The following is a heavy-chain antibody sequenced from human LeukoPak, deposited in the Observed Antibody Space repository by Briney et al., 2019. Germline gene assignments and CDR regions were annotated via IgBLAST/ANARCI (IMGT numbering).Heavy chain of an antibody. CDR2: IYYSGST. CDR1: GGSISSSSYY. D-gene: IGHD6-13*01. V-gene: IGHV4-39*01. J-gene: IGHJ5*02. Sequence: SETLSLTCTVSGGSISSSSYYWGWIRQPPGKGLEWIGSIYYSGSTYYNPSLKSRVTISVDMSKNQFSLKLSSVTAADTAVYYCARHLIIAAETNWFDPWGQGTLVTVSS. CDR3: ARHLIIAAETNWFDP.